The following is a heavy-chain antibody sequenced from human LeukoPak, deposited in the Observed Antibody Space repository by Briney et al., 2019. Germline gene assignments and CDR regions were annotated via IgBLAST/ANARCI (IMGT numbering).Heavy chain of an antibody. V-gene: IGHV3-74*01. CDR1: GFTFSSYW. CDR3: AREIYGMDV. J-gene: IGHJ6*02. Sequence: PGASLRLSCAASGFTFSSYWMHWVRQAPGKGLVWVSRLNSDGSSTSYADSVKGRFTIARDNAKNTLYLHMNSLRAEDTAVYYRAREIYGMDVWGQGTTVTVSS. CDR2: LNSDGSST.